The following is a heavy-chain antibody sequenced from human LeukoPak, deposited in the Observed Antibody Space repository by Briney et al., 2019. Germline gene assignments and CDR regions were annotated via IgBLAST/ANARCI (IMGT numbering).Heavy chain of an antibody. CDR1: GGSISSYY. Sequence: SETLSLTCTVSGGSISSYYWSWIRQPPGKGLEWIGYIYYSGSTYYNPSLKSRVTISVDTSKNQFSLKLSSVTAADTAVYYCARVKFWSGYYPVFDYWGQGTLVTVSS. CDR2: IYYSGST. D-gene: IGHD3-3*01. J-gene: IGHJ4*02. CDR3: ARVKFWSGYYPVFDY. V-gene: IGHV4-30-4*08.